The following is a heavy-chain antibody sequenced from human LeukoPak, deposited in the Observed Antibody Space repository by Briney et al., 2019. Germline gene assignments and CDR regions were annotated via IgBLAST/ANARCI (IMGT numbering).Heavy chain of an antibody. J-gene: IGHJ6*03. D-gene: IGHD6-6*01. CDR3: ARVFSSSSIPNSSYYYYYYMDV. CDR2: IYPDDSDT. V-gene: IGHV5-51*01. CDR1: GYSFTNYW. Sequence: GESLKISCKGSGYSFTNYWIGWVRQMPGKGLEWMGIIYPDDSDTRYGPSFQGQVTISADKSISTAYLQWSSLKASDTAMYYCARVFSSSSIPNSSYYYYYYMDVWGKGTTVTVSS.